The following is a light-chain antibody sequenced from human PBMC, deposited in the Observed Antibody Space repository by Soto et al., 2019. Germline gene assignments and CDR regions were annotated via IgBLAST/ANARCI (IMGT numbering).Light chain of an antibody. J-gene: IGKJ4*01. CDR1: QSVSSN. CDR3: QQYNNWPALT. V-gene: IGKV3-15*01. CDR2: DAS. Sequence: EIVMTQSPATLSVSPGERATLSCRASQSVSSNSAWCQQKPGQAPRLLIYDASTRATGIPARFSGSGSGTEFTLTISSLQSEDFAVYYCQQYNNWPALTFGGGTKVEIK.